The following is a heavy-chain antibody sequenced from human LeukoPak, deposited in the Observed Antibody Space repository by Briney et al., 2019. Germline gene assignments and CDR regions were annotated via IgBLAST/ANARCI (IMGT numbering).Heavy chain of an antibody. CDR2: ISDSGGST. Sequence: TGGSLSLSCAASGFTFSSYVMSWVRQAPGKGLEWVSGISDSGGSTYYADSVKGRFTISRDNSRNTLYLQMNSLRAEDTAVYYCAKGYNWNYHSYFDCWGQGTLVTVSS. J-gene: IGHJ4*02. V-gene: IGHV3-23*01. CDR3: AKGYNWNYHSYFDC. D-gene: IGHD1-7*01. CDR1: GFTFSSYV.